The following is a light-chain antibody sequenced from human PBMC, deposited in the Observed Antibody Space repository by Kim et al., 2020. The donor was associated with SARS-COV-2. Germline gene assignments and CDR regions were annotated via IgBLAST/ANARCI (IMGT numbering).Light chain of an antibody. CDR1: RSDIGDYDY. Sequence: QVINTSRTGTRSDIGDYDYVSWYQQHPGKAPKLMIYEVSKRPSGISNRFSCTKSGNTASLTISGLQAEDEADYHCSSYTSSNTWVFGGGTQLTVL. J-gene: IGLJ3*02. CDR3: SSYTSSNTWV. CDR2: EVS. V-gene: IGLV2-14*01.